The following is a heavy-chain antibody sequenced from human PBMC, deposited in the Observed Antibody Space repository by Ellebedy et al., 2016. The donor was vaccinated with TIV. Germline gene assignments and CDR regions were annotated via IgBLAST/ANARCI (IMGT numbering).Heavy chain of an antibody. CDR1: GFTFSSYA. J-gene: IGHJ4*02. CDR2: IKQDGSEK. CDR3: ARRSYYDSSGIEYYFDY. V-gene: IGHV3-7*03. D-gene: IGHD3-22*01. Sequence: GESLKISCSASGFTFSSYAMHWVRQAPGKGLEWVANIKQDGSEKYYVDSVKGRFTISRDNAKNSLYLQMNSLRAEDTAVYYCARRSYYDSSGIEYYFDYWGQGTLVTVSS.